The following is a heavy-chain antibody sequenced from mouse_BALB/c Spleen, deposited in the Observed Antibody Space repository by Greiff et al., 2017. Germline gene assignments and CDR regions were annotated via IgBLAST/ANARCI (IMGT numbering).Heavy chain of an antibody. CDR2: MWTGGGT. Sequence: VQGVESGPGLVAPSQSLSITCTVSGFSLTSYDISWIRQPPGKGLEWLGVMWTGGGTNYNSAFMSRLSISKDNSKSQVFLKMNSLQTDDTAIYYCVREGAFTTGWYFDVWGAGTTVTVSS. V-gene: IGHV2-9-2*01. D-gene: IGHD1-1*01. J-gene: IGHJ1*01. CDR1: GFSLTSYD. CDR3: VREGAFTTGWYFDV.